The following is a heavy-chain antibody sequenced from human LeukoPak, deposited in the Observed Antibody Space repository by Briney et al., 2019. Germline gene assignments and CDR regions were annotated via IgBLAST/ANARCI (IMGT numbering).Heavy chain of an antibody. J-gene: IGHJ3*02. CDR3: AREMVRDAFDI. V-gene: IGHV4-31*03. Sequence: SETLSLTCTVSGGSISRDGHYWSWIRQYPGKGLELIGSVSSSGTTTYNPSLKSRVTISLDTSQNQFSLNLRSLTAADTAVYYCAREMVRDAFDIWGQGTMVTVSS. CDR1: GGSISRDGHY. CDR2: VSSSGTT. D-gene: IGHD2-8*01.